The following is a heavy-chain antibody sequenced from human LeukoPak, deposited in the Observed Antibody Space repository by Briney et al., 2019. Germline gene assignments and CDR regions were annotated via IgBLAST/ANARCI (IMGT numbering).Heavy chain of an antibody. CDR1: GGSFSGYY. V-gene: IGHV4-34*01. J-gene: IGHJ4*02. CDR3: ARERRYCSSTSCDYFDY. D-gene: IGHD2-2*01. Sequence: SETLSLTCAVYGGSFSGYYWSWIRQPPGKGLEWIGEINHSGSTNYNPSPKSRVTISVDTSKNQFSLKLSSVTAADTAVYYCARERRYCSSTSCDYFDYWGQGTLVTVPS. CDR2: INHSGST.